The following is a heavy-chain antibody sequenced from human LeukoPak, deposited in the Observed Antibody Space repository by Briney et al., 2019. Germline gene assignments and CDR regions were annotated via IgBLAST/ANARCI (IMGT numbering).Heavy chain of an antibody. D-gene: IGHD5-18*01. Sequence: PGGSLRLSCAAFRLTFSTHWMRWVRQPPGKGLEWVASIKAEGSEKSYVNSVKGRFTISRDNAKNSVYLQMNSVGEEDKTVEYCARESGYSYGSGYWGQGTLVTVSS. CDR2: IKAEGSEK. CDR1: RLTFSTHW. CDR3: ARESGYSYGSGY. J-gene: IGHJ4*02. V-gene: IGHV3-7*03.